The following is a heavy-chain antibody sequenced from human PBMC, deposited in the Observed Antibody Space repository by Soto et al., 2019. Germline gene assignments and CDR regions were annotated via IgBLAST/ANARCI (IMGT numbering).Heavy chain of an antibody. CDR1: GYSFTSYW. CDR2: IYPGDSDT. CDR3: ARQDYKQWLDDYGMDV. D-gene: IGHD6-19*01. V-gene: IGHV5-51*01. Sequence: GESLKISCKGSGYSFTSYWIGWVRQMPGKGLEWMGIIYPGDSDTRYSPSFQGQVTISADKSISTAYLQWSSLKASDTAMYYCARQDYKQWLDDYGMDVWGQGTTVTVSS. J-gene: IGHJ6*02.